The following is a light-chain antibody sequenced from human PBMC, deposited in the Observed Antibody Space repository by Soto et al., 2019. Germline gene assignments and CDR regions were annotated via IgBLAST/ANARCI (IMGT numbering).Light chain of an antibody. CDR3: QQYGSSSCT. CDR1: QSVSSSY. CDR2: GAT. V-gene: IGKV3-20*01. J-gene: IGKJ1*01. Sequence: EIGLTQSPGTLSLSPGERATLSCRASQSVSSSYLAWYQQKPGQAPRLLIYGATSRATGIPDRFSGSGSGTDFTLTISRLEPEDLAMYYCQQYGSSSCTFGQGTKVEI.